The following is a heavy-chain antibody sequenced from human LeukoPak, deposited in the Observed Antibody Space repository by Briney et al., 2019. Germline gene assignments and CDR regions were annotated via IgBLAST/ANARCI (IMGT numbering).Heavy chain of an antibody. J-gene: IGHJ3*02. D-gene: IGHD6-13*01. CDR1: GFTFSSYS. CDR2: ISSSSSYI. V-gene: IGHV3-21*01. CDR3: ARVNFGSSWALRAFDI. Sequence: GGSLRLSCAASGFTFSSYSMNWVRQAPGKGLEWVSSISSSSSYIYYAGSVKGRFTISRDNAKNSLYLQMNSLRAEDTAVYYCARVNFGSSWALRAFDIWGQGTMVTVSS.